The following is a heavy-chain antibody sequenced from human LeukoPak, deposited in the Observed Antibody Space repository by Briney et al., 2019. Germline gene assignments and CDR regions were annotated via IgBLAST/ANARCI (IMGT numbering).Heavy chain of an antibody. J-gene: IGHJ6*02. V-gene: IGHV3-64*04. Sequence: GGSLRLSCSASEFTFSDYAMHWVRQAPGKGLEYISAISSNGGTTYYADSVKGRFTISRDNAKNSLYLQMNSLRAEDTAVYYCARDGMVRGVNIYYYYGMDVWGQGTTVTVSS. CDR1: EFTFSDYA. D-gene: IGHD3-10*01. CDR3: ARDGMVRGVNIYYYYGMDV. CDR2: ISSNGGTT.